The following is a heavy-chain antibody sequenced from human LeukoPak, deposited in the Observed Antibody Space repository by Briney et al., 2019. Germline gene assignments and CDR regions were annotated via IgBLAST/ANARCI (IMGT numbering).Heavy chain of an antibody. CDR2: IYHSGST. CDR1: GFTFSSYG. J-gene: IGHJ5*02. V-gene: IGHV4-38-2*02. Sequence: PGGSLRLSCAASGFTFSSYGMSWVRQAPGKGLEWIGSIYHSGSTYYNPSLKSRVTISVDTSKNQFSLKLSSVTAADTAVYYCARDMRVGATTYWFDPWGQGTLATVSS. D-gene: IGHD1-26*01. CDR3: ARDMRVGATTYWFDP.